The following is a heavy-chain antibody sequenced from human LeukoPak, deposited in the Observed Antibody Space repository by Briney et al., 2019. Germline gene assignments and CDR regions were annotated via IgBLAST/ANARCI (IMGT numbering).Heavy chain of an antibody. Sequence: ASVKVSCKASGYTFTGYYMHWVRQAPGQGLEWMGWINPNSGGTNYAQKFQGRVTMTRDTSISTAYMELSRLRSDDTAVYYCARSYYYGSGSIYYYYMDVWGKGTTDTVSS. V-gene: IGHV1-2*02. CDR3: ARSYYYGSGSIYYYYMDV. J-gene: IGHJ6*03. D-gene: IGHD3-10*01. CDR1: GYTFTGYY. CDR2: INPNSGGT.